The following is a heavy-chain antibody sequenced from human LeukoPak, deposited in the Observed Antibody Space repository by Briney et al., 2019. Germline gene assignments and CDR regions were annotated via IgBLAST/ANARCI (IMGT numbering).Heavy chain of an antibody. D-gene: IGHD6-13*01. Sequence: ASVKVSCKASGYTFTGYYMHWVRQAPGQGLEWMGWINPNSGGTNYAQKFQGRVTMTRDTSTSTAYMELSRLRSDDTAVYYCARDGYSSSWYNNIWGQGTMVTVSS. CDR2: INPNSGGT. CDR1: GYTFTGYY. CDR3: ARDGYSSSWYNNI. J-gene: IGHJ3*02. V-gene: IGHV1-2*02.